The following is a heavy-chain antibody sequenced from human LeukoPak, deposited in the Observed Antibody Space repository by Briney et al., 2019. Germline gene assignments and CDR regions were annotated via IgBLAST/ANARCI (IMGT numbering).Heavy chain of an antibody. V-gene: IGHV3-30-3*01. Sequence: GGSLRLSWAAPGFTFSSYAMHWVGKAPGKGREWVAVISYDGSNKYYADSVKGRFTISRDNSKNTLYLQMNSLRAEDTAVYYCARALDGHIFDYWGQGTLVTVSS. D-gene: IGHD5-24*01. CDR3: ARALDGHIFDY. CDR2: ISYDGSNK. J-gene: IGHJ4*02. CDR1: GFTFSSYA.